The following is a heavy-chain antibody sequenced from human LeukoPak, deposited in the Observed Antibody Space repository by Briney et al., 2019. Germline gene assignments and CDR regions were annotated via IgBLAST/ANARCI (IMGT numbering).Heavy chain of an antibody. Sequence: SETLSLTCAVYVGSFSGYYWSWIRQPPGKGLEWIGEINHSGSTNYNSSLKSRVTISVDTSKNQFSLKLSSVTAADTAVYYCARDVHDYYGSGSYVLAWFDPWGQGTLVTVSS. J-gene: IGHJ5*02. V-gene: IGHV4-34*01. CDR3: ARDVHDYYGSGSYVLAWFDP. CDR1: VGSFSGYY. D-gene: IGHD3-10*01. CDR2: INHSGST.